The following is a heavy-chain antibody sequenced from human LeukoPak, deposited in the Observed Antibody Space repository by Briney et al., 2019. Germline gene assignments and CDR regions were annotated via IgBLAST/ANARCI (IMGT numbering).Heavy chain of an antibody. D-gene: IGHD6-6*01. V-gene: IGHV1-2*02. CDR1: GYTFTGYF. CDR2: INPNSGGT. CDR3: TRGLSIATRPAYYFDY. Sequence: ASVKVSCKASGYTFTGYFMHWVRQAPGQGFEWMGWINPNSGGTNYAQKFQGRVTMTRDTSISTAYMELTSLRSDDTAVYYCTRGLSIATRPAYYFDYWGQGTLVTVSS. J-gene: IGHJ4*02.